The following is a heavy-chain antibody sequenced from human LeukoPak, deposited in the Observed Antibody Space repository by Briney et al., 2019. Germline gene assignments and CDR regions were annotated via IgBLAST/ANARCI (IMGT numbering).Heavy chain of an antibody. CDR2: ISWNSGSI. J-gene: IGHJ4*02. Sequence: GGSLRLSCAASGFSFDDYAMHWVRQAPGKGLEWVAGISWNSGSIGYADSVKGRFTISRDNAKNSLYLQMNSLRAEDTAFYYCAKVSPPGGSSSTYYFYYWGRGTLVTVSS. CDR1: GFSFDDYA. D-gene: IGHD6-6*01. V-gene: IGHV3-9*01. CDR3: AKVSPPGGSSSTYYFYY.